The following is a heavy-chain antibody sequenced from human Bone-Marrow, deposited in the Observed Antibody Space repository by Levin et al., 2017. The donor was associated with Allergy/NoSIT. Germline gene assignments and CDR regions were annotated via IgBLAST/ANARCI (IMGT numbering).Heavy chain of an antibody. Sequence: WASVKVSCAASGFSFASHAMSWVRQAPGRGLEWVSTLSANGENALYAASVKGRFTTSRDNAGSSVDLQMNSLRAEDTAVYFCVEDMMMGVGTTGEAFDHWGQGTLVSVSS. D-gene: IGHD2-2*01. V-gene: IGHV3-23*01. CDR2: LSANGENA. J-gene: IGHJ4*02. CDR1: GFSFASHA. CDR3: VEDMMMGVGTTGEAFDH.